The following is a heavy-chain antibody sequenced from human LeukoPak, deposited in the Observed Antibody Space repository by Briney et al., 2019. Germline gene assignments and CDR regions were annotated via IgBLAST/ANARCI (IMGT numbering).Heavy chain of an antibody. Sequence: GGSLRLSCVASGFTFGSAAMTWVRQAPGKGLEWVSGISGSDGGTYYADSVKGRFTISRDNSKNTLYLQMNNLRVGDTAIYYCARDRGSGAFDNWGQGTLVTVSS. CDR1: GFTFGSAA. J-gene: IGHJ4*02. D-gene: IGHD2-8*02. CDR2: ISGSDGGT. CDR3: ARDRGSGAFDN. V-gene: IGHV3-23*01.